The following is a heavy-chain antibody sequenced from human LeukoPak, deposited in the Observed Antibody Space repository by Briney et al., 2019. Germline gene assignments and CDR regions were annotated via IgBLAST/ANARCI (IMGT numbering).Heavy chain of an antibody. CDR3: ARYSPRYSGSSH. D-gene: IGHD1-26*01. CDR2: INPSGGST. V-gene: IGHV1-46*04. CDR1: GYTFTSYY. J-gene: IGHJ4*02. Sequence: ASVKVSCKASGYTFTSYYMHWVRQAPGQGLEWMGIINPSGGSTSYAQKLQGRVTMTRDMSTSTVYMELSSLRSEDTAVYYCARYSPRYSGSSHWGQGTLVTVSS.